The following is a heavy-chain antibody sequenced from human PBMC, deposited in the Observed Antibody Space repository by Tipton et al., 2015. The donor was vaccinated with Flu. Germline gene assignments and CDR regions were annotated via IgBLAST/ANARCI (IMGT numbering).Heavy chain of an antibody. CDR2: ISAYNGNA. V-gene: IGHV1-18*01. D-gene: IGHD2-2*02. J-gene: IGHJ6*02. CDR1: GYTFTSYG. Sequence: QLVQSGAEVKKPGASVKVSCKASGYTFTSYGISWVRQAPGQGLEWMGWISAYNGNANYAQKLQGRVTMTTDTSTSTAYMELRSLRSDDTAVYYCARWTEYCSSTSCYNSYYYYGMDVWGQGTTVTVSS. CDR3: ARWTEYCSSTSCYNSYYYYGMDV.